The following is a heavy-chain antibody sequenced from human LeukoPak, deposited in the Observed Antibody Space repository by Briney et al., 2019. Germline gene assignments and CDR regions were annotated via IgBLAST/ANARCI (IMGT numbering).Heavy chain of an antibody. Sequence: ASVKVSCKASGGTFSSYAISWVRQAPGQGLEWMGGIIPIFGTANYAQKFQGRVTITADKSTSTAYMELSSLRSEDTAVYYCARDRAPPDAFDIWGQGTMVTVPS. V-gene: IGHV1-69*06. J-gene: IGHJ3*02. CDR3: ARDRAPPDAFDI. CDR2: IIPIFGTA. CDR1: GGTFSSYA.